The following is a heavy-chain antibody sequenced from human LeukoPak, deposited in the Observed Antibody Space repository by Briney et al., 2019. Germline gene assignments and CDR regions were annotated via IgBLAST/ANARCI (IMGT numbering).Heavy chain of an antibody. D-gene: IGHD1-26*01. Sequence: ASVKVSCKASGYTFTSYGISWVRQAPGQGLEWMGWISAYNGNTNYAQKLQGRVTMTTDTSTSTAYMELRSLRSDDTAVYYCARVSSRGSYQGVSDYWGQGTLVTVPS. V-gene: IGHV1-18*01. CDR2: ISAYNGNT. CDR3: ARVSSRGSYQGVSDY. J-gene: IGHJ4*02. CDR1: GYTFTSYG.